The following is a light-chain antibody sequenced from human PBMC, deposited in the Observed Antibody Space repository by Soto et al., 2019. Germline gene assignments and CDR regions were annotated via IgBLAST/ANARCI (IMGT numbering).Light chain of an antibody. V-gene: IGKV3-15*01. CDR1: QSVSSY. Sequence: NVLTQSLATLSLYPGERATLSCRASQSVSSYLAWYQQKPGQAPRLLIYGASTRATGIPARFSGSGSGTEFTLSISSLQSEDFAVYYCQQYYNWPRTFGQGTKV. J-gene: IGKJ1*01. CDR3: QQYYNWPRT. CDR2: GAS.